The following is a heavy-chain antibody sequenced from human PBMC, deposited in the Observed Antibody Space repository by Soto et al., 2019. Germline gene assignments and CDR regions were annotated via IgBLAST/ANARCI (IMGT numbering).Heavy chain of an antibody. V-gene: IGHV3-64*01. CDR3: ARRIPFGYGMDF. CDR1: GFTFSSYA. CDR2: ITSNGGNT. Sequence: GGSLRLSCAASGFTFSSYAMHWVRQAPGKGLEYVSGITSNGGNTDYASSVKGRFTISRDNSKNTLYLQVGSLRAEDMAVYYCARRIPFGYGMDFWGQGTTVPVSS. D-gene: IGHD2-21*01. J-gene: IGHJ6*02.